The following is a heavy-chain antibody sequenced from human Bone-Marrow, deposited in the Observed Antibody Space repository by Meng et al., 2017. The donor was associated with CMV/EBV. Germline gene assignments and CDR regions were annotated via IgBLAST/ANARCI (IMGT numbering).Heavy chain of an antibody. CDR3: AKDVDFWSGYPIDY. V-gene: IGHV3-23*01. J-gene: IGHJ4*02. Sequence: GGSLRLSCAASGFTFSSYGMHWVRQAPGKGLEWVSAISGSGGSTYYADSVKGRFTISRDNSKNTLYLQMNSLRAEDTAVYYCAKDVDFWSGYPIDYWGQGTLVTVSS. CDR2: ISGSGGST. D-gene: IGHD3-3*01. CDR1: GFTFSSYG.